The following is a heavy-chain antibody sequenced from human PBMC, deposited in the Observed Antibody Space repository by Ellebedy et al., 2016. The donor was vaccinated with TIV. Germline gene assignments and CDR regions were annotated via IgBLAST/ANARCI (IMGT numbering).Heavy chain of an antibody. CDR3: ATDFRTSN. D-gene: IGHD1-1*01. V-gene: IGHV3-7*01. J-gene: IGHJ4*02. CDR2: IRADGSAQ. CDR1: GFTFSSYY. Sequence: PGGSLRLSCTASGFTFSSYYMTWVRQAPGKGLEWVANIRADGSAQYYLDSVQGRFTISRDNAKNSLYLQMNNLRVEDTAVYYCATDFRTSNWGQGTLVTVSS.